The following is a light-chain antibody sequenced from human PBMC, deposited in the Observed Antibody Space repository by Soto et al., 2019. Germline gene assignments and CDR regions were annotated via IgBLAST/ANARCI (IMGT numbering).Light chain of an antibody. CDR1: QSVDSR. V-gene: IGKV3-11*01. CDR2: DAS. J-gene: IGKJ4*01. CDR3: QQRSSTLT. Sequence: EVVLTQSPATLSLSPGDRVTLSCRASQSVDSRLAWYQQKPGQAPRLLIYDASNRATGVPARFSGSGSGTDFTLTISSREPEDFAVYYCQQRSSTLTFGGGTKVEIK.